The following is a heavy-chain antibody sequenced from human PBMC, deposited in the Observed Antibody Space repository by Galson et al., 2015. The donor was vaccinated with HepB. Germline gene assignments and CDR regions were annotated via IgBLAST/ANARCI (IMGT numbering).Heavy chain of an antibody. Sequence: SLRLSCAASGFTFGNQPMSWARKAPGKGREGSSGISGIDGSTNNADSGKAGLITSRDNPKNPRHLQLNGLRAEDTAIYYCAKCPPAIFGVVISYWGQGTPVTVSS. CDR3: AKCPPAIFGVVISY. CDR2: ISGIDGST. V-gene: IGHV3-23*01. J-gene: IGHJ4*02. D-gene: IGHD3-3*01. CDR1: GFTFGNQP.